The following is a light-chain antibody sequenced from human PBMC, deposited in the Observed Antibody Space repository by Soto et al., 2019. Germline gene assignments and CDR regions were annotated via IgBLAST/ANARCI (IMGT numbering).Light chain of an antibody. V-gene: IGKV3-15*01. Sequence: EIVMTQSPATLSVSPGERATLSCRASQSVRSNLAWFQQKPGQAPRLLIYGASTRATGIPARFSGSGSGTEFTLTISSLQSEDFAVYFCHQYYNWPPWTFGQGTKVDIK. CDR3: HQYYNWPPWT. CDR1: QSVRSN. J-gene: IGKJ1*01. CDR2: GAS.